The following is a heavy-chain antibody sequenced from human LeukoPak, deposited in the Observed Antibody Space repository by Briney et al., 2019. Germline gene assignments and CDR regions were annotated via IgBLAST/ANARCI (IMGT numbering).Heavy chain of an antibody. J-gene: IGHJ3*02. CDR1: GFTFSSYS. D-gene: IGHD6-13*01. CDR3: ARDPLAMYSSSWYSPSNNGASDI. Sequence: GGSLRLSCAASGFTFSSYSMNWVRQAPGKGLEWVSSISSSSSYIYYADSVKGRFTISRDNAKNSLYLQMNSLRAEDTAVYYCARDPLAMYSSSWYSPSNNGASDIWGQGTMVTVSS. CDR2: ISSSSSYI. V-gene: IGHV3-21*01.